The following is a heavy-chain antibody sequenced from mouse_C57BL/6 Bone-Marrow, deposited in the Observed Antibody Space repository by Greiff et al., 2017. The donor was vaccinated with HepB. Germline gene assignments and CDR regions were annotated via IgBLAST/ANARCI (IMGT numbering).Heavy chain of an antibody. J-gene: IGHJ4*01. Sequence: EVKVVESGGGLVKPGGSLKLSCAASGFTFSDYGMHWVRQAPEKGLEWVAYISSGSSTIYYADTVKGRFTISRDNAKNTLFLQMTSLRSEDTAMYYCARGTVGAMDYWGQGTSVTVSS. CDR1: GFTFSDYG. CDR3: ARGTVGAMDY. V-gene: IGHV5-17*01. D-gene: IGHD1-1*01. CDR2: ISSGSSTI.